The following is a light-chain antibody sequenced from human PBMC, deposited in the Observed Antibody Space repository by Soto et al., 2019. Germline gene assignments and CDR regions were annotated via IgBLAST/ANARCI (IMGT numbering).Light chain of an antibody. CDR3: QQYNSYSRT. J-gene: IGKJ1*01. CDR1: QRVSSN. V-gene: IGKV1-5*01. Sequence: EIEMTQSPSTLSAYRGDSVTITCRASQRVSSNLAWYQQRPGKAPKLLIYDVSSMTSGVPSRFSGSGSGTEFTLTISSLQPDDFATYYCQQYNSYSRTFGEGTKVEIK. CDR2: DVS.